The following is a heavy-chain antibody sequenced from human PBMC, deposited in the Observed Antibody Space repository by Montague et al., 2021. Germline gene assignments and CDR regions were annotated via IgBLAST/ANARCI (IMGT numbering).Heavy chain of an antibody. CDR2: MYWDEGK. CDR3: AHRVVWAAGQNRFEA. V-gene: IGHV2-5*02. Sequence: PALVKPTQTLTLTCTFSGFSISTSRVGVGWVRQPPGKAREWLALMYWDEGKRYSPSLERGLNITKDTSKNQVVLTMTNIDPVDTGTYYCAHRVVWAAGQNRFEAWGPGTLAPVS. D-gene: IGHD6-13*01. J-gene: IGHJ5*02. CDR1: GFSISTSRVG.